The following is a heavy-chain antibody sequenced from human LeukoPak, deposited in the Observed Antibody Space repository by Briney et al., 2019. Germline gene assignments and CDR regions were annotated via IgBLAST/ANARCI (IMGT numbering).Heavy chain of an antibody. CDR3: ARDRPGYSSSSAFGTYYYYGMDV. J-gene: IGHJ6*02. D-gene: IGHD6-6*01. CDR1: GGSISSYY. CDR2: IYYSGST. V-gene: IGHV4-59*01. Sequence: SETLSLTCTVSGGSISSYYWSWIRQPPGKGLEWIGYIYYSGSTNYNPSLKSRVTISVDTSKNQFSLKLSSVTAADTAVYYCARDRPGYSSSSAFGTYYYYGMDVWGQGTTVTVSS.